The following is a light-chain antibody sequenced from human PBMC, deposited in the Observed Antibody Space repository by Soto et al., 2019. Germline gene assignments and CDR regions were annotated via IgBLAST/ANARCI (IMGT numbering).Light chain of an antibody. CDR2: EAS. Sequence: EIVLTQSPATLSFSPGEKATLSCRASQSVSSYLAWYQQKPGQAPRLLIYEASNRATGIPARFSGSGSGTDFPLTISSLEPEDFAVYYCQQRSNWPPITFGQGTRLEIK. J-gene: IGKJ5*01. CDR1: QSVSSY. CDR3: QQRSNWPPIT. V-gene: IGKV3-11*01.